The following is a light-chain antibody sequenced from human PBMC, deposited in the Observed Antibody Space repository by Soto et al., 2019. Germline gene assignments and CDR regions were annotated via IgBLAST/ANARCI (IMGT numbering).Light chain of an antibody. CDR2: AAS. J-gene: IGKJ1*01. CDR3: QQANSFPRT. CDR1: QAISTW. V-gene: IGKV1D-12*01. Sequence: DIQMTQSPSSVSASVGDRVTITCRASQAISTWLAWYQQKPGKAPKLLIYAASNLQTGVPPRFSRSGSGTDFTLTISGLQPEDVATYYCQQANSFPRTFGQGTKVEIK.